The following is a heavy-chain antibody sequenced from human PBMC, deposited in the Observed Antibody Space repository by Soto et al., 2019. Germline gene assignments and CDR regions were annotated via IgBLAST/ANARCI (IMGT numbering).Heavy chain of an antibody. CDR1: GFSLNTRDVG. CDR3: AHCRGGVARS. J-gene: IGHJ5*02. D-gene: IGHD3-16*01. CDR2: VYWDDDK. Sequence: QITLNESGPALVKPTQTLTLTCTFSGFSLNTRDVGVGWIRQPPGKALEWRGVVYWDDDKTYSPSLKSRLTITTDPPKNQVVLRTTTMDPVDTATYYCAHCRGGVARSWGQGTLVTVSS. V-gene: IGHV2-5*02.